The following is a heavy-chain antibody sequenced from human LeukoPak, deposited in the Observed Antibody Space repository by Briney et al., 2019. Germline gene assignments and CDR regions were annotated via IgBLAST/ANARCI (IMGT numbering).Heavy chain of an antibody. V-gene: IGHV4-59*12. Sequence: PSETLSLTCTVPGGSISNYYWSWIRQPPGKGLEWIGYIYYSGSTNYNPSLKSRVTISLDTSKNQFSLQVNSVTAADTAVYYCARDRSGSYFDYWGQGTLVTVSS. CDR3: ARDRSGSYFDY. CDR2: IYYSGST. CDR1: GGSISNYY. D-gene: IGHD3-3*01. J-gene: IGHJ4*02.